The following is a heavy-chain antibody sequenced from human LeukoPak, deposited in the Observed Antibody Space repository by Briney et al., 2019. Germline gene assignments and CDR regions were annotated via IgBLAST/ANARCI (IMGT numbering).Heavy chain of an antibody. CDR3: ARGPQLYDYVWGSYRYPGFDY. V-gene: IGHV4-34*01. CDR2: INHSGST. J-gene: IGHJ4*02. Sequence: TSETLSLTCAVYGGSFSGYYWSWIRQPPGKGLEWIGEINHSGSTNYNPSLKSRVTISVDTSKNQFSLKLSSVTAADTAVYYCARGPQLYDYVWGSYRYPGFDYWGQGTLVTVSS. D-gene: IGHD3-16*02. CDR1: GGSFSGYY.